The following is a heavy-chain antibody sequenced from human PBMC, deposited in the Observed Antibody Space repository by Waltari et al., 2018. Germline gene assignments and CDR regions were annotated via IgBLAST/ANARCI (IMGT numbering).Heavy chain of an antibody. J-gene: IGHJ6*02. CDR2: ISYDGRNK. V-gene: IGHV3-30*01. Sequence: QVQLVESGGGVVQPGRSLRLSCAASGFTFSSYAMHWVRQAPGKGLEGVAVISYDGRNKYYAASVKGRFTISSDNFKSTLYLQMNSLRAEDTAVYYCARDLYSSGWYRGLDYTYGMDVWGQGTTVTVSS. CDR1: GFTFSSYA. D-gene: IGHD6-19*01. CDR3: ARDLYSSGWYRGLDYTYGMDV.